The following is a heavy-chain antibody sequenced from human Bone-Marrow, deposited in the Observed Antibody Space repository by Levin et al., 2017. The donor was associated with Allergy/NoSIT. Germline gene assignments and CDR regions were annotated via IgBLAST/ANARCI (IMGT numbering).Heavy chain of an antibody. D-gene: IGHD3-10*01. V-gene: IGHV4-34*01. CDR3: ARVVRGYFDY. CDR2: INHSGST. Sequence: PSETLSLTCAVYGGSFSGYYWSWIRQPPGKGLEWIGEINHSGSTNYNPSLKSRVTISVDTSKNQFSLKLSSVTAADTAVYYCARVVRGYFDYWGQGTLVTVSS. J-gene: IGHJ4*02. CDR1: GGSFSGYY.